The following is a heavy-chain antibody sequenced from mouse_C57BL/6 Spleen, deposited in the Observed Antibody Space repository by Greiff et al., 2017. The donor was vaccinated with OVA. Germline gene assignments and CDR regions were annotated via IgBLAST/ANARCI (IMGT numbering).Heavy chain of an antibody. J-gene: IGHJ2*01. CDR3: ARDEGPYYFDY. V-gene: IGHV5-4*01. CDR1: GFTFSSYA. CDR2: ISDGGSYT. Sequence: EVKLMESGGGLVKPGGSLKLSCAASGFTFSSYAMSWVRQTPEKRLEWVATISDGGSYTYYPDNVKGRFTISRDNAKNNLYLQMSHLKSEDTAMYYCARDEGPYYFDYWGQGTTLTVAS. D-gene: IGHD3-3*01.